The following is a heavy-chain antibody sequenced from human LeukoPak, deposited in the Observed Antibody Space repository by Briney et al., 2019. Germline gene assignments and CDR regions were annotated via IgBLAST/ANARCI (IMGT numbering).Heavy chain of an antibody. V-gene: IGHV4-39*07. Sequence: SETLSLTCTVSGGSISSSSYYWGWIRQPPGKGLEWIGSIYYSGSTYYNPSLKSRVTISVDTSKNQFSLKLSSVTAADTAVYYCARAAGGWAFDYWGQGTLVTVSS. CDR1: GGSISSSSYY. CDR2: IYYSGST. D-gene: IGHD6-19*01. J-gene: IGHJ4*02. CDR3: ARAAGGWAFDY.